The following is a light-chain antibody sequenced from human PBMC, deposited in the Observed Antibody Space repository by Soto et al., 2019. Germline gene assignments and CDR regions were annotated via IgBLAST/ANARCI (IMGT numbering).Light chain of an antibody. Sequence: EIVLTQSPGTLSLSPGERATLSCRASQTINNNYLAWYQQKFGQAPRLLIYGASSRATGIPDRFSGSGSGTDFTLTINRLEPEDFAVYYCQQYGSSSWTFGQGTKVEIK. CDR1: QTINNNY. J-gene: IGKJ1*01. V-gene: IGKV3-20*01. CDR2: GAS. CDR3: QQYGSSSWT.